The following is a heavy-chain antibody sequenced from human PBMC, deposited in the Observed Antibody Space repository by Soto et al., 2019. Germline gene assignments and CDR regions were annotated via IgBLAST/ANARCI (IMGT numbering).Heavy chain of an antibody. CDR2: INHSGSP. J-gene: IGHJ5*02. CDR3: ARGLRITIFGVASSNWFDP. Sequence: SETLSLTCAVYGGSFSGYYWSWIRQPPGKGLEWIGEINHSGSPNYNQSLKSRVTISVDTSKNQFSLKLSSVTAADTAVYYCARGLRITIFGVASSNWFDPWGQGTLVTVSS. CDR1: GGSFSGYY. V-gene: IGHV4-34*01. D-gene: IGHD3-3*01.